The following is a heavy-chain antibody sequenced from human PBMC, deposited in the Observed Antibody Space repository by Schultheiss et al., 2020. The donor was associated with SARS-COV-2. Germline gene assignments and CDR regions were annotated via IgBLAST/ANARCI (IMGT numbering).Heavy chain of an antibody. CDR2: ISGSGGST. J-gene: IGHJ4*02. D-gene: IGHD1-1*01. V-gene: IGHV3-23*01. Sequence: GESLKISCAASGFTFSSYAMSWVRQAPGKGLEWVSAISGSGGSTYYADSVKGRFTISRDNAKNSLHLQMNSLRAEDTAVYYCATKTYNAGYWGQGTLVTVSS. CDR1: GFTFSSYA. CDR3: ATKTYNAGY.